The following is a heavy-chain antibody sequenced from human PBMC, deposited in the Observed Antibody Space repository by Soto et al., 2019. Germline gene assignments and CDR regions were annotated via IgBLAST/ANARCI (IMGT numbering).Heavy chain of an antibody. CDR2: IHGDGGKI. CDR3: ARDFYGGYTYGPGDY. Sequence: GGSLRLSCAASGFMFSAYWMSWIRQAPGKGLEWVANIHGDGGKIYYVDSVKGRFTISRDNAKRSLYLQMNSLRAEDTAVYYCARDFYGGYTYGPGDYWGQGALVTVSS. CDR1: GFMFSAYW. D-gene: IGHD5-18*01. J-gene: IGHJ4*02. V-gene: IGHV3-7*01.